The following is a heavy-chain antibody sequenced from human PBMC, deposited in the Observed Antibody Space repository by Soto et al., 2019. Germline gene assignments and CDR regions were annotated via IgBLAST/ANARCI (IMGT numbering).Heavy chain of an antibody. Sequence: GASVKVSCKASGYTFTSYGISWVRQAPGQGREWMGWISAYNGNTNYAQKLQGRVTMTTDTSTSTAYMELRSLRSDDTAVYYCARVTRDILTGPLFDYWGQGTLVTVSS. CDR1: GYTFTSYG. CDR3: ARVTRDILTGPLFDY. D-gene: IGHD3-9*01. CDR2: ISAYNGNT. J-gene: IGHJ4*02. V-gene: IGHV1-18*01.